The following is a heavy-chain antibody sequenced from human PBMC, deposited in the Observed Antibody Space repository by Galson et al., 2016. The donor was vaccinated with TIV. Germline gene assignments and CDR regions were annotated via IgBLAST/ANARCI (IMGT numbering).Heavy chain of an antibody. CDR2: INWNGRKT. J-gene: IGHJ4*02. Sequence: SLRLSCATSGFNFDDSAFTWVRQVPGKGLEWVCDINWNGRKTRYRDSVTGRFTVSRDNGKKTLYLQLSSLRTEDTGLYYCTRTPAVMRKESDYYDYWGQGTLVTVSS. D-gene: IGHD2-21*01. CDR3: TRTPAVMRKESDYYDY. V-gene: IGHV3-20*04. CDR1: GFNFDDSA.